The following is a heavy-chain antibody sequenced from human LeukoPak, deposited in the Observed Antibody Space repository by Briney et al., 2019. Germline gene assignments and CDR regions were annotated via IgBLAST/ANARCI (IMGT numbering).Heavy chain of an antibody. CDR2: ISGSGGST. CDR1: GFTFSSYA. J-gene: IGHJ6*02. CDR3: AKVRGRDYGDYNYYYGMDV. Sequence: GGSLRLSCAASGFTFSSYAMGWVRQAPGKGLEWVSAISGSGGSTYYADSVKGRFTISRDNSKNTLYLQMNSLRAEDTAVYYCAKVRGRDYGDYNYYYGMDVWGQGTMVTVSS. V-gene: IGHV3-23*01. D-gene: IGHD4-17*01.